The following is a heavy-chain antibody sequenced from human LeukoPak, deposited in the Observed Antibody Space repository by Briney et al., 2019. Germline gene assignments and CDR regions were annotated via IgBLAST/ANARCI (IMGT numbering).Heavy chain of an antibody. CDR2: IRSKANSYAT. CDR3: TRPVTVTTSDC. V-gene: IGHV3-73*01. J-gene: IGHJ4*02. D-gene: IGHD4-17*01. Sequence: GGSLRLSCAASGFTFSSYAMSWVRQASGKGLEWVGRIRSKANSYATAYAASVKGRFTISRDDSKNTAYLQMNSLKTEDTAVYYCTRPVTVTTSDCWGQGTLVTVSS. CDR1: GFTFSSYA.